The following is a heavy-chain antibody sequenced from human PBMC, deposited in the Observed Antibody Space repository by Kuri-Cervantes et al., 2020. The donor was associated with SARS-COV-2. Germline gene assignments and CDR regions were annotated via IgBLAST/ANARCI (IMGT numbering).Heavy chain of an antibody. CDR2: ISGSGGTT. J-gene: IGHJ5*02. Sequence: GESLKISCAASGFTFSSYAMNWVRQAPGKGLEWVSTISGSGGTTFYADSVKGRFTISRDNSKNTLYLQMNSLRAEDTAVYYCAKDQNLDVVVVPAAWGQGSLVTSPQ. CDR3: AKDQNLDVVVVPAA. D-gene: IGHD2-15*01. V-gene: IGHV3-23*01. CDR1: GFTFSSYA.